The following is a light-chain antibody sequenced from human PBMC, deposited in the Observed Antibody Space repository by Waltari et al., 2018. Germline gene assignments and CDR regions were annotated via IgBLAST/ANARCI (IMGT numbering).Light chain of an antibody. V-gene: IGLV2-23*02. J-gene: IGLJ1*01. Sequence: QSALTQPASVSGSPGQSITISCTGTSSDIGTHDLVSWYQQHPGKAPKILIYAVTKSPSGVSGRFSGSKSGNTASLTISGLKAEDEADYYCCSYAGSSTYVFGTGTKVTVL. CDR2: AVT. CDR3: CSYAGSSTYV. CDR1: SSDIGTHDL.